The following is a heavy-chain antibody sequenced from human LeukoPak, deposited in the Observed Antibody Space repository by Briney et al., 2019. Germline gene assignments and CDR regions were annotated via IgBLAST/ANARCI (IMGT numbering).Heavy chain of an antibody. CDR1: GYTFTSYG. D-gene: IGHD2-15*01. CDR3: ARDPPPDSFCSGGSCYSPVGFDI. V-gene: IGHV1-18*01. CDR2: ISAYNGNT. Sequence: ASVKVSCTASGYTFTSYGISWVRQAPGQGLEWMGWISAYNGNTKNAQKFQGRVTMTTDTSTSTAYMELRSLRSDDTAVYYCARDPPPDSFCSGGSCYSPVGFDIWGQGTMVTVSS. J-gene: IGHJ3*02.